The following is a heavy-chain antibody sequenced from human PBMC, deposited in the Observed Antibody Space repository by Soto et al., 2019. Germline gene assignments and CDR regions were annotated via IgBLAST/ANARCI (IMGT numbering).Heavy chain of an antibody. V-gene: IGHV4-39*01. J-gene: IGHJ2*01. D-gene: IGHD5-18*01. Sequence: KPSETLSLTCTVSGGPISISSYYWGWIRQAPGKGLEWLATIYYTGYTYHNPSLKSHVTISVDTSKNQFSLKLTSVTAADTALYYCARSAIATHWFFDLWGRGTLVTVSS. CDR1: GGPISISSYY. CDR2: IYYTGYT. CDR3: ARSAIATHWFFDL.